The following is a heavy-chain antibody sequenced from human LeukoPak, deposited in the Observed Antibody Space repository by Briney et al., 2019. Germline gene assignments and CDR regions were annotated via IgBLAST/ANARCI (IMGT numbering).Heavy chain of an antibody. CDR3: ASFGSGKYYRFDS. CDR2: INPNSGGT. Sequence: ASVKVSCKASGYTFTDYYMNWVRQAPGQGLEWMGWINPNSGGTNYAQKFQGRVTMTRDTSFSTAYMEVSKLRSDDTAVYYCASFGSGKYYRFDSWGQGTLVTVSS. V-gene: IGHV1-2*02. J-gene: IGHJ4*02. CDR1: GYTFTDYY. D-gene: IGHD3-10*01.